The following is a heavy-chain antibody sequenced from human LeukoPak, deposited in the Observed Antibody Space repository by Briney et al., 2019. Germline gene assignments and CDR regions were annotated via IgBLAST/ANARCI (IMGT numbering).Heavy chain of an antibody. D-gene: IGHD3-10*01. J-gene: IGHJ4*02. V-gene: IGHV3-49*03. CDR2: IRGKANGGTT. CDR3: TRDNGLGNRYFDY. CDR1: GFTFGDYA. Sequence: PGGSLRLSCTGSGFTFGDYAMSWFRQAPGKGLEWVGFIRGKANGGTTEYAASVKGRFTISRDDSKSIAYLQMNSLKTEDTALYYCTRDNGLGNRYFDYWGQGTLVTVSS.